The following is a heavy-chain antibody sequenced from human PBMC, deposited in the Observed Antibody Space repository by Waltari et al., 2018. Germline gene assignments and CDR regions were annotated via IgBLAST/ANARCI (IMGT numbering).Heavy chain of an antibody. V-gene: IGHV1-3*01. CDR1: GYTFTSYA. J-gene: IGHJ4*02. D-gene: IGHD6-6*01. CDR3: ARAPTIAALTYFDY. Sequence: QVQLVQSGAEVKKPGASVKVSCKASGYTFTSYAMHWVRQAPGQRLEWMGWSNAGNGNTKYSQKFQGRVTITRDTSASTAYMELSSLRSEDTAVYYCARAPTIAALTYFDYWGQGTLVTVSS. CDR2: SNAGNGNT.